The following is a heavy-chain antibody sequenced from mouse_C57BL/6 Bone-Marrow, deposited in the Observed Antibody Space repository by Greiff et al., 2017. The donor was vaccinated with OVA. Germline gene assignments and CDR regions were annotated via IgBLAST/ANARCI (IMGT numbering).Heavy chain of an antibody. CDR1: GYTFTSYW. D-gene: IGHD1-1*01. Sequence: VQLQQPGTELVKPGASVKLSCKASGYTFTSYWMHWVKQRPGQGLEWIGNINPSNGGTNYNEKFKSKATLTVDKSSSTAYMQLSSLTSEDSAVDYCAREGYYYYGSSYGFAYWGQGTLVTVSA. CDR2: INPSNGGT. CDR3: AREGYYYYGSSYGFAY. V-gene: IGHV1-53*01. J-gene: IGHJ3*01.